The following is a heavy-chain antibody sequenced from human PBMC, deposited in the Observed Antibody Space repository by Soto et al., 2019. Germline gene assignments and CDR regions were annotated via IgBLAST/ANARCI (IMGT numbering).Heavy chain of an antibody. CDR1: GGSISSGGYS. CDR3: ARVPAP. V-gene: IGHV4-30-2*01. Sequence: QLQLQESGSGLEKPSQTLSLTCAVSGGSISSGGYSWSWIRQPPGKGLEWIGYIYHSGSTYYNPSLKSRVTISVDRSKNQFSLELSSVTAADTAVYYCARVPAPWGQGTLVTVSS. J-gene: IGHJ5*02. CDR2: IYHSGST.